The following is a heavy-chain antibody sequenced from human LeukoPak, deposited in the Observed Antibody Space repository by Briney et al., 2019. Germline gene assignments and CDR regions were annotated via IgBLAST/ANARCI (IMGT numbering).Heavy chain of an antibody. D-gene: IGHD5-24*01. V-gene: IGHV3-30*01. Sequence: AGGSLKLSCAASGFTFSSYAMHWVRQAPGKGLEWVAVISYDGSNKYYADSVKGRFTISRDNSKNTLYPQMNSLRAEDTAVYYCARDNYDYWGQGTLVTVSS. CDR2: ISYDGSNK. CDR3: ARDNYDY. J-gene: IGHJ4*02. CDR1: GFTFSSYA.